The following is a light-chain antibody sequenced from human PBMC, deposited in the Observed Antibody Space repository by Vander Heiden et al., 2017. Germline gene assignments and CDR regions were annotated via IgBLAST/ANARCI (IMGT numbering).Light chain of an antibody. J-gene: IGLJ2*01. CDR3: SSYTSSSTLAVV. V-gene: IGLV2-14*01. CDR2: EVS. Sequence: QSALTQPASVSGSPGQSITISCPGTSSDVGGYNYVSWYQQHPGKAPKLMIYEVSNRPSGVSNRFSGSKSGNTASLTISGLQAEDEADYYCSSYTSSSTLAVVFGGGTKLTVL. CDR1: SSDVGGYNY.